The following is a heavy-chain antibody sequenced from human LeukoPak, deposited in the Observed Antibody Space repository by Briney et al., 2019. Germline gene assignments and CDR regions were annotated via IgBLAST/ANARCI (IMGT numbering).Heavy chain of an antibody. V-gene: IGHV1-24*01. CDR3: ATGGSWKFDY. D-gene: IGHD1-1*01. CDR1: GYTLTELS. CDR2: FDPEDGET. J-gene: IGHJ4*02. Sequence: ASVNVSCKVSGYTLTELSMHWVRPAPGKGLEWMGGFDPEDGETIYAQKFQGRVTMTEDTSTDTAYMELSSLRSEDTAVYYCATGGSWKFDYWGQGTLVTVSS.